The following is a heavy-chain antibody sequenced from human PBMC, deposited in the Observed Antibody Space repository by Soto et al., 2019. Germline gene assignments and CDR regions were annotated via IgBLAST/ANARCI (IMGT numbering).Heavy chain of an antibody. CDR3: ASRASEMATIWGFDY. D-gene: IGHD5-12*01. CDR1: GFTFNNFG. CDR2: IWYDGSYK. V-gene: IGHV3-33*01. J-gene: IGHJ5*01. Sequence: QVQLVESGGGVVQPGRSLRLSCAASGFTFNNFGMHWVRQAPGKGLEWVAVIWYDGSYKYYADSVKGRFTISRDNSKNTLFLQMNSLTVEDTAVYYCASRASEMATIWGFDYWGHGSLVTVSS.